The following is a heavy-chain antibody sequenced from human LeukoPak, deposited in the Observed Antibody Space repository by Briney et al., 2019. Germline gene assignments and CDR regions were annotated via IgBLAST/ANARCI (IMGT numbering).Heavy chain of an antibody. CDR2: ISSSSSYI. Sequence: GGSLRLSCAASGFTFSSYSMNWVRQAPGKGLEWVSSISSSSSYIYYADSVKGRFTFSRDNSKNTLYLQMNSLRAEDTAVYYCAREEGSGSPDYWGQGTLVTVSS. V-gene: IGHV3-21*01. CDR3: AREEGSGSPDY. CDR1: GFTFSSYS. D-gene: IGHD1-26*01. J-gene: IGHJ4*02.